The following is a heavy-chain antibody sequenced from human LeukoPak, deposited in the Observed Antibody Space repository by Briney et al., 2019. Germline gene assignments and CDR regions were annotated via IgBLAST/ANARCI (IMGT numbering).Heavy chain of an antibody. V-gene: IGHV1-2*02. J-gene: IGHJ4*02. Sequence: ASVKVSCKASVYTFTNFYIHWVRQAPGQGLGWMGWMNPISGDTSYAREFQDRVTMTRDTSLSTAYMELSRLRSDDTAVYFCARRPINCIITNCYVDYWGQGTLVTVSS. CDR1: VYTFTNFY. CDR2: MNPISGDT. D-gene: IGHD2-2*01. CDR3: ARRPINCIITNCYVDY.